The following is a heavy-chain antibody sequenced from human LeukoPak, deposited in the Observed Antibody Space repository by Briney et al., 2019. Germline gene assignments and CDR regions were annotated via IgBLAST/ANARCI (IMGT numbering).Heavy chain of an antibody. J-gene: IGHJ3*02. CDR1: GGSFSGYY. CDR2: INHNGST. CDR3: VRYCSSTVDAFDI. Sequence: SETLSLTCAVHGGSFSGYYWSWIRQPPGKGLEWIGEINHNGSTNYNPSLKSRVTISVDTSKNQFSLKLSSVTAADTAVYYCVRYCSSTVDAFDIWGQGTMVTVSS. V-gene: IGHV4-34*01. D-gene: IGHD2-2*01.